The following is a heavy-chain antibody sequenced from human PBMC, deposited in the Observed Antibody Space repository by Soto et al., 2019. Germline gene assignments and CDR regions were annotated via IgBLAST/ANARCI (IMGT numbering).Heavy chain of an antibody. CDR2: ISGSGGST. CDR3: AKTCYEFWSGYQNWFDP. V-gene: IGHV3-23*01. Sequence: EVQLLKSGGGLVQPGGSLRLSCAASGFTFSSYAMSWVRQAPGKGLEWVSGISGSGGSTYYADSVKGRFTISRDNSKNALYLQMNSPRAEDTAVYYCAKTCYEFWSGYQNWFDPWGQGTLVTVSS. CDR1: GFTFSSYA. D-gene: IGHD3-3*01. J-gene: IGHJ5*02.